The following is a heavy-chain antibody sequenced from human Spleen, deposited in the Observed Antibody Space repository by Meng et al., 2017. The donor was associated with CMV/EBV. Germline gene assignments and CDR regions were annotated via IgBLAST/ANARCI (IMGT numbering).Heavy chain of an antibody. D-gene: IGHD3-10*01. CDR3: AADRGRL. J-gene: IGHJ4*02. CDR2: INTDESIT. V-gene: IGHV3-74*02. CDR1: VFTVSIYW. Sequence: GQIVECGGSVVQPGMSLRLSCAASVFTVSIYWMHCVRQAPGKGLGWVSRINTDESITNYADSVKGRFSISRDNAKNTVYLQMNSLRAEDTAVYYCAADRGRLWGRGTLVTVSS.